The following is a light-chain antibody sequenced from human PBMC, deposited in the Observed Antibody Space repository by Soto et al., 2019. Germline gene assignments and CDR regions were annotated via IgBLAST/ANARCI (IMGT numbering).Light chain of an antibody. J-gene: IGLJ2*01. V-gene: IGLV2-23*01. CDR2: EGF. CDR1: SSDVGGYNY. Sequence: QSALTQPASVSGSPGQSITISCTGTSSDVGGYNYVSWYQFHPGKAPKLLIFEGFKRPSGISNRFSGSKSGSTASLTISGLQAEDEADYYCCSYAGRSTWDVVFGGGTKVTVL. CDR3: CSYAGRSTWDVV.